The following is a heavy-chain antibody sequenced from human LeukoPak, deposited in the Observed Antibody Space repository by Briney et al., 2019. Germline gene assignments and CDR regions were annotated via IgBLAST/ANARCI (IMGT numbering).Heavy chain of an antibody. CDR3: AKESYYLYYFDY. Sequence: GRSLRLSCAASGFTFDDYAMHWVRQAPGKGLEWVSGINWNSSSIAYADSVKGRFTISRDNAKNSLYLQMNSLRAEDTAFYYCAKESYYLYYFDYWGQGTLVTVSS. D-gene: IGHD1-26*01. CDR1: GFTFDDYA. V-gene: IGHV3-9*01. CDR2: INWNSSSI. J-gene: IGHJ4*02.